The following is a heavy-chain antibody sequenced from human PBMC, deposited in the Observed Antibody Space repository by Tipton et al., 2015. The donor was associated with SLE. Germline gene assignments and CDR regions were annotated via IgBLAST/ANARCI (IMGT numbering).Heavy chain of an antibody. CDR1: GGSFSGYY. J-gene: IGHJ6*02. V-gene: IGHV4-34*01. Sequence: GLVKPSETLSLTCAVYGGSFSGYYWSWIRQPPGKGLEWIGEINHSGSTNYNPSLKSRVTISIDTSKNQFSLKLSSVTAADTAVYYCARGHTAMVGSLYYYGMDVWGQGTTVTVSS. CDR3: ARGHTAMVGSLYYYGMDV. D-gene: IGHD5-18*01. CDR2: INHSGST.